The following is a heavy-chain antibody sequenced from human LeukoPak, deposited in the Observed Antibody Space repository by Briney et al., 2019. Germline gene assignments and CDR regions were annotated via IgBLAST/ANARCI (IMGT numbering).Heavy chain of an antibody. CDR3: ARDHNGGDAFDI. V-gene: IGHV1-18*04. CDR2: ISAYNGNT. Sequence: ASVKVSCKASGYTFTGYYMHWVRQAPGQGLEWMGWISAYNGNTNYAQKLQGRVTMTTDTSTSTAYMELRSLRSDDTAVYYCARDHNGGDAFDIWGQGTMVTVSS. D-gene: IGHD2-8*01. CDR1: GYTFTGYY. J-gene: IGHJ3*02.